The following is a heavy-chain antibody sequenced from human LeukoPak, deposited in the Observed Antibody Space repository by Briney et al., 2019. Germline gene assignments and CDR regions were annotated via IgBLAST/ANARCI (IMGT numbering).Heavy chain of an antibody. CDR2: INHSGST. Sequence: SETLSLTCAVYGGSFSDYYWSWIRQPPGRGLEWIGEINHSGSTNCNPSLKSRVTISVDTSKNQFSLRLSSVTAADTAVYYCAREIFGVVILRAPELGWFDPWGQGTLVTVSS. CDR3: AREIFGVVILRAPELGWFDP. CDR1: GGSFSDYY. V-gene: IGHV4-34*01. J-gene: IGHJ5*02. D-gene: IGHD3-3*01.